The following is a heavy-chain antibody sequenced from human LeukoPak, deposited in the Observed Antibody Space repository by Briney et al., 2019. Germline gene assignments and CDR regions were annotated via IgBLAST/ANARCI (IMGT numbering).Heavy chain of an antibody. D-gene: IGHD3-22*01. CDR2: IIPIFGTA. V-gene: IGHV1-69*13. J-gene: IGHJ6*02. CDR3: ARNENYSRGYSLYYYGMDV. CDR1: GGTFSSYA. Sequence: SVKVSCKASGGTFSSYAISWVRQAPGQGLEWLGGIIPIFGTANYAQKFQGRVTITADEFTSTAYMELSSLKSEHTAVYYCARNENYSRGYSLYYYGMDVWGQGTTVTVSS.